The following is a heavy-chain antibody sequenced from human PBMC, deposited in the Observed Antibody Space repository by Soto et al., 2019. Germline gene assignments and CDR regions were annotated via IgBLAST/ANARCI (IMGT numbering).Heavy chain of an antibody. V-gene: IGHV1-18*01. CDR1: GYTFTSYG. CDR3: AREKLGGYYQGAFDF. D-gene: IGHD3-22*01. Sequence: ASVKVSCKASGYTFTSYGISWVRQAPGQGLEWMGWISAYNGNTKYSQRLQGRVTITRDTSASTAYMELSSLRSEDTAVYYCAREKLGGYYQGAFDFWGQGSLVTVSS. CDR2: ISAYNGNT. J-gene: IGHJ4*02.